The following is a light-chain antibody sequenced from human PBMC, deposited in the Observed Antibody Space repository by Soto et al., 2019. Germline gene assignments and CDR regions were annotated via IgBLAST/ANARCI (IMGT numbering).Light chain of an antibody. V-gene: IGKV3-15*01. CDR1: QSISTN. Sequence: EIVMTQSAAALSVSPGERVTLSCRASQSISTNLVWYQQKPGQAPRLLIYGASTRAPGVPARFSGSGSGTEFTLSISSLQSEDFALYYCQQYNNWPPVFGPGTKVGIK. CDR2: GAS. J-gene: IGKJ1*01. CDR3: QQYNNWPPV.